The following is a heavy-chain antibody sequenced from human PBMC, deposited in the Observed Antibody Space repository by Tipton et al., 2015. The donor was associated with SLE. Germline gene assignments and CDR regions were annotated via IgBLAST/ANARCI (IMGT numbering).Heavy chain of an antibody. CDR3: AREGDYYDSSGDYYYYGMDV. D-gene: IGHD3-22*01. J-gene: IGHJ6*02. V-gene: IGHV4-38-2*02. CDR1: GYSISSGYY. Sequence: TLSLTCAVSGYSISSGYYWGWIRQPPGKGLEWIGSIYHSGSTYYNPSLKSRVTISVDTSKNQFSLKLSSVTAADTAVYYCAREGDYYDSSGDYYYYGMDVWGQGTTVTVSS. CDR2: IYHSGST.